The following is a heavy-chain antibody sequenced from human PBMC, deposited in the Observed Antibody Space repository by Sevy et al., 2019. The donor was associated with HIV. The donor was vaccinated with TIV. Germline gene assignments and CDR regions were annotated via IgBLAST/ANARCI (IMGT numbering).Heavy chain of an antibody. D-gene: IGHD3-16*02. J-gene: IGHJ4*02. CDR3: TQAIGDYIWGSDRFDY. CDR2: IKSKTDGGTT. V-gene: IGHV3-15*01. CDR1: GFTFSNAW. Sequence: GGSLRLSCAASGFTFSNAWMSWVRQAPGKGLEWVGRIKSKTDGGTTDYAAPVKGRFTISRDDSKNTLYLQMNSLKTEDTAVYYCTQAIGDYIWGSDRFDYWGQGTLVTVSS.